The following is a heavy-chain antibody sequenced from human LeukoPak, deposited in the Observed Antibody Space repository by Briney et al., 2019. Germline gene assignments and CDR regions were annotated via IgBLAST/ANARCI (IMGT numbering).Heavy chain of an antibody. J-gene: IGHJ6*03. CDR3: AKESYDILTGSSYYYYYYMDV. CDR1: RFTLSIFA. CDR2: ISYDGSNK. D-gene: IGHD3-9*01. Sequence: PGGSLRLSCAASRFTLSIFAMNWVRQAPGKGLEWVAVISYDGSNKYYADSVKGRFTISRDNSKNTLYLQMNSLRAEDTAVYYCAKESYDILTGSSYYYYYYMDVWGKGTTVTVSS. V-gene: IGHV3-30*18.